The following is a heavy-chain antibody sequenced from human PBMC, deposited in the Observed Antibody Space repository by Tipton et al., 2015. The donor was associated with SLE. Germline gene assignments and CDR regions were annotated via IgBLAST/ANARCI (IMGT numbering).Heavy chain of an antibody. CDR2: IYYREGT. CDR3: ARLGSRPYNSGWYS. J-gene: IGHJ4*02. Sequence: TLSLTCTVSGDSINSYYWSWIRQPPGEGLEWIGYIYYREGTNYSPSLKSRVTISLDASKHQFSLKLSSVTAADTAVYYCARLGSRPYNSGWYSWGQGTLVTVSS. V-gene: IGHV4-59*08. D-gene: IGHD6-19*01. CDR1: GDSINSYY.